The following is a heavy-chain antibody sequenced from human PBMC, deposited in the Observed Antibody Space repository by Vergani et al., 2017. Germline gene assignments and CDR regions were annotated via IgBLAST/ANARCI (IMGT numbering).Heavy chain of an antibody. CDR1: GGSFSGYY. V-gene: IGHV4-34*01. CDR2: INHSGST. CDR3: ARVARGGGFYYYYYMDV. D-gene: IGHD3-16*01. Sequence: QVQLQQWGAGLLKPSETLSLTCAVYGGSFSGYYWSWIRQPPGKGLEWIGEINHSGSTNYNPSLKSRVTISVDTSKNQFSLKLSSVTAADTAVYYCARVARGGGFYYYYYMDVWGKGTTVTVSS. J-gene: IGHJ6*03.